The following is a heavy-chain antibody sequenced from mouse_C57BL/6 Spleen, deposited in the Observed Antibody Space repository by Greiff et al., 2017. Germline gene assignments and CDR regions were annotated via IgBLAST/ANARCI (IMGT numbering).Heavy chain of an antibody. CDR3: ARTGKLGRGDYFDY. Sequence: EVKLVESGGDLVKPGGSLKLSCAASGFTFSSYGMSWVRQTPDKRLEWVATISSGGSYTYYPDSVKGRFTISRDNAKNTLYLQMSSLKSEDTAMXYCARTGKLGRGDYFDYWGQGTTLTVSS. D-gene: IGHD4-1*01. CDR1: GFTFSSYG. CDR2: ISSGGSYT. J-gene: IGHJ2*01. V-gene: IGHV5-6*01.